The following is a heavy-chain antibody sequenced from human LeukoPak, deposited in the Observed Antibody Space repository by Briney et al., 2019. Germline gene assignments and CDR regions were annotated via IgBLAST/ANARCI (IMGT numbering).Heavy chain of an antibody. CDR3: ARVSSGYYYTDAFDI. V-gene: IGHV1-69*05. D-gene: IGHD3-22*01. CDR2: IIPIFGTA. Sequence: SVKVSCKAPGGTFSSYAISWVRQAPGQGLEWMGRIIPIFGTANYAQKFQGRVTITTDESTSTAYMGLSSLRSEDTAVYYFARVSSGYYYTDAFDIWGQGTMVTVSS. J-gene: IGHJ3*02. CDR1: GGTFSSYA.